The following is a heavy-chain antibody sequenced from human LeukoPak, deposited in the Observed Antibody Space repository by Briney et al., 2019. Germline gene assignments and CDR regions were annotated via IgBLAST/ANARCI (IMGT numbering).Heavy chain of an antibody. J-gene: IGHJ4*02. V-gene: IGHV3-23*01. D-gene: IGHD2-21*02. CDR2: INGNGGTT. CDR1: GFTFSYNG. CDR3: ARRLLTGGVTDFFDF. Sequence: GGSLRLSCAASGFTFSYNGMSWVRQAPGKGLEWVSAINGNGGTTFYADSVKGQFTISRDNSRNRLYLQMNTLTVEDTAIYYSARRLLTGGVTDFFDFWGQGALVTVSS.